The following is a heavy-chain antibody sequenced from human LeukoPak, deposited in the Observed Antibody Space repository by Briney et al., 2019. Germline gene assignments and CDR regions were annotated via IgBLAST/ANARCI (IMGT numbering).Heavy chain of an antibody. J-gene: IGHJ4*02. CDR2: INPNSGGI. CDR3: ARAGYEGYYFDY. V-gene: IGHV1-2*02. Sequence: GASVKVSCKASGYTFTVNHVHWVRQAPGQGLEWMGWINPNSGGINYAQKFQGRVTMTRDTSISTAYMELSRLRSDVTAVYYCARAGYEGYYFDYWGQGTLVTVSS. D-gene: IGHD1-1*01. CDR1: GYTFTVNH.